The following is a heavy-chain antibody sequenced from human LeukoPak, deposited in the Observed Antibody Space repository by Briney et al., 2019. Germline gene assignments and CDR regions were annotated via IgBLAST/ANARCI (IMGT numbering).Heavy chain of an antibody. CDR1: GFTFSNYW. CDR2: IKHDGSEK. D-gene: IGHD6-13*01. V-gene: IGHV3-7*01. J-gene: IGHJ4*02. CDR3: ARSLLAATGTY. Sequence: PGGSLRLSCAASGFTFSNYWMNWVRQAPGKGLEWVAHIKHDGSEKYSVDSVKGRLTISRDNAKNSLYLQMNSLRVEDTAVYYCARSLLAATGTYWGQGTPVTVSS.